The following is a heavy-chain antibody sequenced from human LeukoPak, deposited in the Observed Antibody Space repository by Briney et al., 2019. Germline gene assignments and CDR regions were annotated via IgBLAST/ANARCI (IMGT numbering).Heavy chain of an antibody. J-gene: IGHJ5*02. CDR2: IIPVFGTA. CDR3: ASAVTSDIVVVPAAIAWFDP. CDR1: GGTFSSYA. D-gene: IGHD2-2*01. Sequence: SVKVSCKASGGTFSSYAISWVRQAPGQGLEWMGGIIPVFGTANYAQTFQGRVTITADESTSTAYMELSSLRSEDTAVYYCASAVTSDIVVVPAAIAWFDPWGQGTLVTVSS. V-gene: IGHV1-69*01.